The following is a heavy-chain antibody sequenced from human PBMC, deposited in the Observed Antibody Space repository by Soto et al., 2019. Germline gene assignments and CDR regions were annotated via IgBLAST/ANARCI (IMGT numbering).Heavy chain of an antibody. CDR1: GFTFSSYG. CDR2: IWYEERYI. V-gene: IGHV3-33*01. CDR3: ARDLNSAYSSSWYYYGMDV. Sequence: PGGSMRLSCAAPGFTFSSYGIGMHWVRQAPGKGLEWVAVIWYEERYIYYADSVKGRFTISRNNAKNSLYLQMNSLRAEDTAVYYCARDLNSAYSSSWYYYGMDVWGQGTTVTVS. D-gene: IGHD6-13*01. J-gene: IGHJ6*02.